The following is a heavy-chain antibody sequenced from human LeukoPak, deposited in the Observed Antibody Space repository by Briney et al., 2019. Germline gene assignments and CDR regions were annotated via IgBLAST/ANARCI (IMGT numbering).Heavy chain of an antibody. D-gene: IGHD1-7*01. J-gene: IGHJ4*02. CDR3: VSPKTGTTSYFDY. Sequence: PSETLSLTCTVSGGSISSSSYYWGWIRQPPGKGLEWIGSIYYSGSTYYNPSLKSRVTISVDTSKNQFSLKLSSVTAADTAVYYCVSPKTGTTSYFDYWGQGTLVTVSS. CDR2: IYYSGST. V-gene: IGHV4-39*01. CDR1: GGSISSSSYY.